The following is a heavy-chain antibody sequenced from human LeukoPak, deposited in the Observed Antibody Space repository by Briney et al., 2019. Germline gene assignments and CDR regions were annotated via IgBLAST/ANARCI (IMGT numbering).Heavy chain of an antibody. CDR2: IRSKAYGGTT. Sequence: PGGSLRLSCTASGFTFGDYAMSWFRQAPGKGLEWVGFIRSKAYGGTTEYAASVKGRFTISRDESKSIAYLQMNSLKTEDTAVYYCTRENYDILTGPPDWGQGTLVTVSS. J-gene: IGHJ4*02. CDR3: TRENYDILTGPPD. CDR1: GFTFGDYA. D-gene: IGHD3-9*01. V-gene: IGHV3-49*03.